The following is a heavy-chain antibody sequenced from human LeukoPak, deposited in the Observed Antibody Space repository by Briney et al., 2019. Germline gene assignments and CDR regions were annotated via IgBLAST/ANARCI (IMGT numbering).Heavy chain of an antibody. CDR1: GFTFSSYA. Sequence: GGSLRLSCAASGFTFSSYAMHWVRQAPGKGLEWVAVISYDGSNEYYADSVKCRFTISRDNSKNTLYLQMNSLRAEDTAVYYCARKQLAGFNYWGQGTLVTVSS. D-gene: IGHD6-6*01. V-gene: IGHV3-30*01. CDR2: ISYDGSNE. J-gene: IGHJ4*02. CDR3: ARKQLAGFNY.